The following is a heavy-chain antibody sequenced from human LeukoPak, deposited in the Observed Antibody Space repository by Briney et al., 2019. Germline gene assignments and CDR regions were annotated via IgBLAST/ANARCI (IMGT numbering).Heavy chain of an antibody. CDR1: GFTFSTYA. D-gene: IGHD1-26*01. CDR3: ARSRDTGGHFDY. Sequence: GGSLRLSCAASGFTFSTYAIHWVRQAPGKGPEWVAVISYDGSKKFYADSLKGRFTISRDNSKSTLYLQMNSLRAEDTGVYYCARSRDTGGHFDYWGQGTLVTVS. CDR2: ISYDGSKK. V-gene: IGHV3-30*04. J-gene: IGHJ4*02.